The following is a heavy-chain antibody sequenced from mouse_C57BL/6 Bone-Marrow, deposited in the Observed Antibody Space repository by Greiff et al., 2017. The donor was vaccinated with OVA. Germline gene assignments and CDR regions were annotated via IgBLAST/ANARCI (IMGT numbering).Heavy chain of an antibody. CDR2: IDPETGGT. CDR3: TRWGYGSSYGAMDY. CDR1: GYTFTDYE. J-gene: IGHJ4*01. Sequence: QVQLQQSGAELVRPGASVTLSCKASGYTFTDYEMHWVKQTPVHGLEWIGAIDPETGGTAYNQKFKGKAILTADKSSSTAYMELRSLTSEDSAVYYCTRWGYGSSYGAMDYWGKGTSVTVSS. D-gene: IGHD1-1*01. V-gene: IGHV1-15*01.